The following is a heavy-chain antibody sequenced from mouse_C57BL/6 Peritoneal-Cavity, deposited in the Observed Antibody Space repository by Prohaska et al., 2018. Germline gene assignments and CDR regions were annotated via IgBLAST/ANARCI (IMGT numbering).Heavy chain of an antibody. J-gene: IGHJ2*01. CDR3: ARSDITTVVADY. CDR1: GYTFTSYT. D-gene: IGHD1-1*01. V-gene: IGHV1-4*01. CDR2: INPSSGYT. Sequence: MSCKASGYTFTSYTMHWVKQRPGQGLEWIGYINPSSGYTKYNQKFKDKATLTADKSSSTTYMQLISLTSEDSAVYYCARSDITTVVADYWGQGTTLTVSS.